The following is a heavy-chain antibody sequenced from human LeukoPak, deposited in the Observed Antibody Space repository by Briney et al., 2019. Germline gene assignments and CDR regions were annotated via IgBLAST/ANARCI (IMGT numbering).Heavy chain of an antibody. CDR3: ASTARDCSSTSCYVLDY. CDR1: GFTFSSYS. V-gene: IGHV3-21*01. Sequence: PGGSLRLSRAASGFTFSSYSMNWVRQAPGKGLEWVSSISSSSSYIYYADSVKGRFTISRDNAKNSLYLQMNSLRAEDTAVYYCASTARDCSSTSCYVLDYWGQGTLVTVSS. D-gene: IGHD2-2*01. CDR2: ISSSSSYI. J-gene: IGHJ4*02.